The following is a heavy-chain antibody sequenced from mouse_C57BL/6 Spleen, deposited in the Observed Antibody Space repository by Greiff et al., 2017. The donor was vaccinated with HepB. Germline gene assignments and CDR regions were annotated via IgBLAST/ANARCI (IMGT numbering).Heavy chain of an antibody. CDR2: IDPSDSYT. J-gene: IGHJ4*01. CDR3: ARKSSGYGHYAMDY. D-gene: IGHD3-2*02. Sequence: QVQLQQSGAELVMPGASVKLSCKASGYTFTSYWMHWVKQRPGQGLEWIGEIDPSDSYTNYNQKFKGKSTLTVDKSSSTAYMQLSSLTSEDSAVYYCARKSSGYGHYAMDYWGQGTSVTVSS. V-gene: IGHV1-69*01. CDR1: GYTFTSYW.